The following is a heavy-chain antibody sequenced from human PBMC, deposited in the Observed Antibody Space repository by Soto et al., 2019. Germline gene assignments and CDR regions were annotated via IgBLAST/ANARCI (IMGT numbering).Heavy chain of an antibody. J-gene: IGHJ4*02. CDR2: MNPYSGNT. CDR3: ARVFTVRRGSGSDY. V-gene: IGHV1-8*01. D-gene: IGHD1-26*01. CDR1: GYTFTSYD. Sequence: ASVKVSCKTSGYTFTSYDIHWLRQSTGQGLEWMGWMNPYSGNTGYAPKFQGRVTMTRNTSISTAYMELSSLRSEDTAVYYCARVFTVRRGSGSDYWGQGTPVTV.